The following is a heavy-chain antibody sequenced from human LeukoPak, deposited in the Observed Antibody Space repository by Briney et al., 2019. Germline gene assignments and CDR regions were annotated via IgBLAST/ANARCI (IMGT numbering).Heavy chain of an antibody. CDR1: GGSISSSSYY. J-gene: IGHJ4*02. Sequence: PSETLSLTCTVSGGSISSSSYYWGWIRQPPGKGLEWIGSIYYSGSTYYNPSLKSRVTISVDTSKNQFSLKLSSVTVADTAVYYCARDQEGSSTREFDYWGQGTLVTVSS. CDR2: IYYSGST. D-gene: IGHD6-6*01. V-gene: IGHV4-39*07. CDR3: ARDQEGSSTREFDY.